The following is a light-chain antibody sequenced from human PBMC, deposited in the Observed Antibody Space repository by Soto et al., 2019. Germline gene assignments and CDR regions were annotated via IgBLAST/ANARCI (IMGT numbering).Light chain of an antibody. J-gene: IGKJ1*01. CDR1: QGIRND. V-gene: IGKV1-6*01. CDR2: AAS. CDR3: VQDYNYPWT. Sequence: AIQMTQSPSSLAASVGDRVTITCRASQGIRNDLGWYQQKPGKAPKLLIYAASSLQSGVPSRFSGSGSGTDFTLTISSLQPEDFATYYCVQDYNYPWTFGQGTEVDIK.